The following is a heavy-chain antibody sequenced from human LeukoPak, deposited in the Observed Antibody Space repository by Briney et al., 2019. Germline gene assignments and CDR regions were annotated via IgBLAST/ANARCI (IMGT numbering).Heavy chain of an antibody. V-gene: IGHV1-46*01. J-gene: IGHJ3*01. Sequence: GASVKVSCKASGYTFTSYYMHWVRQAPGQGLEWMGIINPSGGSTSYAQKFQGRVTISADTSTNTAYMEMSSVTSEDTAVYYCAREGEYYSESGNLVDASDVWGQGTMVIVSA. CDR1: GYTFTSYY. D-gene: IGHD3-10*01. CDR2: INPSGGST. CDR3: AREGEYYSESGNLVDASDV.